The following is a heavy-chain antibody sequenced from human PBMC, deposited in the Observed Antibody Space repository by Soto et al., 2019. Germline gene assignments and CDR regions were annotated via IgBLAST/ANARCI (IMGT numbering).Heavy chain of an antibody. CDR1: GFSFGDYY. V-gene: IGHV3-11*01. Sequence: QVQLVESGGGLVKPGGSLRLSCAASGFSFGDYYMSWIRQAPGRGLEWISYISGTGRTIDYANSVKGRFTISRDNADKSLYLQMNSLGAEDTAIYYCARAPSAHDSFDLWGQGTRVTVSS. CDR2: ISGTGRTI. J-gene: IGHJ5*02. D-gene: IGHD5-12*01. CDR3: ARAPSAHDSFDL.